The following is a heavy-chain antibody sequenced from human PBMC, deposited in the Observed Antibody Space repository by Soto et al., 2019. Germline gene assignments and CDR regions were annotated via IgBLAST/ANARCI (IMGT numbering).Heavy chain of an antibody. D-gene: IGHD3-22*01. CDR2: IKQDGSEK. CDR1: GFTFSSYW. J-gene: IGHJ4*02. CDR3: AGARRFPYDSSGYLDY. Sequence: PGGSLRLSCAASGFTFSSYWMSRVRQAPGKGLEWVANIKQDGSEKYYVDSVKGRFSISRDNAKNSLYLQMNSLRAEDTAVYYCAGARRFPYDSSGYLDYWGQGTLVTVSS. V-gene: IGHV3-7*03.